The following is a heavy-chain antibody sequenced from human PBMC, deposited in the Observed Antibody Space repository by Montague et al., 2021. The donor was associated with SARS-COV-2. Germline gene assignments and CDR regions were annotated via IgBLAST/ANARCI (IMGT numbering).Heavy chain of an antibody. CDR3: ARVFSSWYVGWFDP. Sequence: SGNSFYQPSLKSRITMAVDPSKNQFSLKLSSVTAADTAIYYCARVFSSWYVGWFDPWGQGTLVTVSS. D-gene: IGHD6-13*01. CDR2: SGNS. J-gene: IGHJ5*02. V-gene: IGHV4-55*01.